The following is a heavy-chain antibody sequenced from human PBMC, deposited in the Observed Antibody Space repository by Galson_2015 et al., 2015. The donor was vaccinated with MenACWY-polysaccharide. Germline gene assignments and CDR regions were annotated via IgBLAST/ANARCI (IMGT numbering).Heavy chain of an antibody. D-gene: IGHD2-2*01. CDR3: ARRSYHFLDF. CDR2: VWPGDSDA. CDR1: GYSFPSYY. Sequence: QSGAEVKKPGESLTISCTGSGYSFPSYYLGWVRQMPGKGLEWMGIVWPGDSDARYSPSFQGQVTISVDKSISTAYLQWTSLKASDTAIYYCARRSYHFLDFWGQGTLVTVSS. J-gene: IGHJ4*02. V-gene: IGHV5-51*01.